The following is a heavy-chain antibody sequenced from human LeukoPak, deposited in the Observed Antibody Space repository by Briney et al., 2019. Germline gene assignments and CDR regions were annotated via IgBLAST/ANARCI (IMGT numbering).Heavy chain of an antibody. Sequence: PGGSLRLSCAASGFTFSSYAMNWVHQAPGKGLEWVSAISGSGGSTYYADSVKGRFTISRDNSKNTLYLQMNSLRAEDTAVYYCAKSRNPTVTRLGYYYGMDVWGKGTTVTVSS. CDR1: GFTFSSYA. D-gene: IGHD4-17*01. CDR3: AKSRNPTVTRLGYYYGMDV. J-gene: IGHJ6*04. CDR2: ISGSGGST. V-gene: IGHV3-23*01.